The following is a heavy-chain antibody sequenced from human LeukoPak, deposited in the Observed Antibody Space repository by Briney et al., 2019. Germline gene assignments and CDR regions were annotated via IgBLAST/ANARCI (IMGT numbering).Heavy chain of an antibody. CDR2: INHSGST. J-gene: IGHJ4*02. V-gene: IGHV4-34*01. CDR3: ARGLGVLGVINY. Sequence: SQTLSLTCAVYGGSFSGYYWSWIRQPPGKGLEWIGEINHSGSTNYNPSIKSRVTISVDTSKNQFSLKLSSVPAADTAVYYCARGLGVLGVINYWGQGTLVTVSS. D-gene: IGHD3-10*01. CDR1: GGSFSGYY.